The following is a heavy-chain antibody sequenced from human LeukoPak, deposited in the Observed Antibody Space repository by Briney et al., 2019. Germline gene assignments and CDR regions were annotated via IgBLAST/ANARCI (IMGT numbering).Heavy chain of an antibody. V-gene: IGHV1-8*03. J-gene: IGHJ6*03. Sequence: ASVKVSCKASGYTFTSYDINWVRQATGQGLEWMGWMNPNSGNTGYAQKFQGRVAITRNTSISTAYMELSSLRSEDTAVYYCARDSPIAAAGMSYYYYYMDVWGKGTTVTVPS. CDR2: MNPNSGNT. CDR3: ARDSPIAAAGMSYYYYYMDV. CDR1: GYTFTSYD. D-gene: IGHD6-13*01.